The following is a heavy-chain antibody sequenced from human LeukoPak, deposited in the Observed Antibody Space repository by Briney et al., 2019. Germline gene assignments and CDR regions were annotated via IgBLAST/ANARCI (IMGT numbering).Heavy chain of an antibody. CDR3: ARDADTSEFFSWLDL. J-gene: IGHJ5*02. V-gene: IGHV3-33*08. Sequence: GGSLRLSCAASGFTFSSYWMSWVRQAPGKGLEWVALIWHDGGKRYYADSVKGRFTISRDNSKNTLYLQMTTLRAEDTAVYYCARDADTSEFFSWLDLWGQGTLVTVSS. CDR2: IWHDGGKR. D-gene: IGHD3-22*01. CDR1: GFTFSSYW.